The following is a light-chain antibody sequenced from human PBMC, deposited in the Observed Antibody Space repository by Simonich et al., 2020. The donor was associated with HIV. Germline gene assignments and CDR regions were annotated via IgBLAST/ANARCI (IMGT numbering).Light chain of an antibody. CDR3: LQGLQPPIT. V-gene: IGKV2-29*02. Sequence: DIVMTQTPLSLSVTPGQPASISCKSTHSLLNSDGKIFLYWYLQKPGQSTQLLIYEVASRFSGVPDRFSGSGSGTDFTLKISRVEAEDVGVYYCLQGLQPPITFGQGTRLEIK. J-gene: IGKJ5*01. CDR1: HSLLNSDGKIF. CDR2: EVA.